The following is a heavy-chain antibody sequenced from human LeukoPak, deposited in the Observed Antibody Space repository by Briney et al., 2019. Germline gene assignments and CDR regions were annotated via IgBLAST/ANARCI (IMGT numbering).Heavy chain of an antibody. D-gene: IGHD3-22*01. J-gene: IGHJ3*02. CDR1: GFTFSSYV. V-gene: IGHV3-30*02. Sequence: GGSLRLSCAASGFTFSSYVMHWVRQAPGKGLEWVAFIRYDGSYKYYSDSVKGRFTISRDNSKNTLYLQMNSLRAEDTAMYYCARDRWYYYDSSDYYHDTFDIWGQGTMVTVSS. CDR3: ARDRWYYYDSSDYYHDTFDI. CDR2: IRYDGSYK.